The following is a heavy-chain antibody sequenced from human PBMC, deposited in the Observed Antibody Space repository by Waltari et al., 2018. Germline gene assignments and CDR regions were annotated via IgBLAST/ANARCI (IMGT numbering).Heavy chain of an antibody. CDR1: GSSFSSYD. V-gene: IGHV3-48*03. Sequence: EVQLVESGGGLAQPGGSLRLSCAASGSSFSSYDMMWVRQAPGKGLESVSYISSGITIYYADSVKGRFTISRDNARNSLFLQMTSLRVEDTAVYYCARRGGIVTPLDVWGKGTTVTVSS. J-gene: IGHJ6*03. CDR3: ARRGGIVTPLDV. D-gene: IGHD1-26*01. CDR2: ISSGITI.